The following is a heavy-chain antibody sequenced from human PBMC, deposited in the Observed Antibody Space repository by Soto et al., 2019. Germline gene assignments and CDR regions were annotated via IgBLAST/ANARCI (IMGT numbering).Heavy chain of an antibody. CDR3: ARGRTVRNYADDSSDYFYFFDY. D-gene: IGHD3-22*01. Sequence: SETLSLTCTVSGDSISTFYWGWMRQSPGKELEWIGYVYYTGSTNYNPSLKSRVTISVDRSKNQFSLKLTSANAANTAVYYCARGRTVRNYADDSSDYFYFFDYWGQGTQVTVSS. CDR2: VYYTGST. J-gene: IGHJ4*02. CDR1: GDSISTFY. V-gene: IGHV4-59*01.